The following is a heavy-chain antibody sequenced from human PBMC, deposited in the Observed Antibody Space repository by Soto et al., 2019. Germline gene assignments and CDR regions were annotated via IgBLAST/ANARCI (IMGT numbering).Heavy chain of an antibody. CDR2: INHSGST. V-gene: IGHV4-34*01. CDR3: AREGIARSFDY. J-gene: IGHJ4*02. Sequence: SETLSLTCAVYGGSFSGYYWSWIRQPPGKGLEWIGEINHSGSTNYNPSLKSRVTISVDTSKNQFSLKLSSVIAADTAVYYCAREGIARSFDYWGQGTLVTVSS. CDR1: GGSFSGYY.